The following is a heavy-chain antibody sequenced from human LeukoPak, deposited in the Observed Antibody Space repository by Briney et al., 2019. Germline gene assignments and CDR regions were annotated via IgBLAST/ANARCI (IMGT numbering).Heavy chain of an antibody. V-gene: IGHV3-7*01. CDR1: GFTFRNYW. CDR2: IKQDESEK. J-gene: IGHJ5*02. CDR3: ARGAGGYRFDP. Sequence: GGSLRLSCAASGFTFRNYWMSWVRQAPGKGLEWVANIKQDESEKYYVASVKGRFTVSRDNAKSSLYLQMNSLRVEDTAVYYCARGAGGYRFDPWGQGTLVTVSS. D-gene: IGHD1-1*01.